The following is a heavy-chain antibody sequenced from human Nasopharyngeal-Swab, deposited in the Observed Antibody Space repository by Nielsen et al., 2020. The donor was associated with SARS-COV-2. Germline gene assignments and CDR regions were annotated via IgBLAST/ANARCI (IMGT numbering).Heavy chain of an antibody. Sequence: GESLKISCAASGFTFSSYAMHWVRQAPGKGLEWVAAISSDGSNKYYADSVKGRFTISRDNSKNTLYLQMNSLRAEDTAVYYCARDPHTSPYYYYYYMDVWGKGTTVTVAS. V-gene: IGHV3-30-3*01. CDR3: ARDPHTSPYYYYYYMDV. CDR2: ISSDGSNK. D-gene: IGHD2-2*01. J-gene: IGHJ6*03. CDR1: GFTFSSYA.